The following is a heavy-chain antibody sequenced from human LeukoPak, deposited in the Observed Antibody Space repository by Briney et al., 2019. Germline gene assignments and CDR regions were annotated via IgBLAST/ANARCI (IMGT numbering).Heavy chain of an antibody. Sequence: GASVKVSCKASGYTFTSYGISWVRQAPGQGLEWMGWISAYNGNTNYAQKLQGRVTMTTDTSTSTAYMELRSLRSDDTAVYYCARDRGSYYGSSWFDPWGQGTLVTVSP. CDR3: ARDRGSYYGSSWFDP. CDR1: GYTFTSYG. J-gene: IGHJ5*02. CDR2: ISAYNGNT. D-gene: IGHD1-26*01. V-gene: IGHV1-18*01.